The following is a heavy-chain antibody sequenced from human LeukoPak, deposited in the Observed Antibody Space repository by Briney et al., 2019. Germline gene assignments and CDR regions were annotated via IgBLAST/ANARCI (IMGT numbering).Heavy chain of an antibody. J-gene: IGHJ4*02. CDR1: GYTFTSYD. CDR2: INPSSGGA. CDR3: ARGGKSELGTCDF. Sequence: ASVKVSCKASGYTFTSYDINWVRQATGQGLEWMGWINPSSGGANYGQNFQGRVTMTRDTSINTVYMELSSLKSDDTAVYYCARGGKSELGTCDFWGQGTLVTVSS. D-gene: IGHD7-27*01. V-gene: IGHV1-2*02.